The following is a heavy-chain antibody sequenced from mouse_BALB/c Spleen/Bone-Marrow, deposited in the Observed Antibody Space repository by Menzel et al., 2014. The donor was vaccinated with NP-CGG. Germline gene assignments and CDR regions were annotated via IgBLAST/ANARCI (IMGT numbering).Heavy chain of an antibody. D-gene: IGHD4-1*01. CDR1: DYTFTSYW. J-gene: IGHJ2*01. CDR2: INPSTGYT. Sequence: QVQLQQPGAELAKPGASVKMSCKASDYTFTSYWMHWVKQRPGQGLEWIGYINPSTGYTAYNQKFKDKATLTADKSSSTAYMQLGSLTSEDSAVYYCARSGFDYWGQGTTFTVSS. V-gene: IGHV1-7*01. CDR3: ARSGFDY.